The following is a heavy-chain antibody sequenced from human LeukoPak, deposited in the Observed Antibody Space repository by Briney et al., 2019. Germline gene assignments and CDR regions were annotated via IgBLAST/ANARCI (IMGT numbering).Heavy chain of an antibody. J-gene: IGHJ3*02. CDR3: AREYSQDDAFDI. CDR2: IYSGGST. V-gene: IGHV3-66*02. D-gene: IGHD6-6*01. CDR1: GFTVSSNY. Sequence: GGSLRLSCAASGFTVSSNYMSWVRQAPGKGLKWVSVIYSGGSTYYADSVKGRFTISRDNSKNTLYLQMNSLRAEDTAVYYCAREYSQDDAFDIWGQGTMVTVSS.